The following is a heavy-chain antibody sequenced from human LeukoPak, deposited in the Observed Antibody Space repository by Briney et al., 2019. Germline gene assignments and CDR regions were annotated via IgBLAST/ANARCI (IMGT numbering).Heavy chain of an antibody. D-gene: IGHD6-13*01. CDR1: GDSISNYY. Sequence: PSETLSLTCTVSGDSISNYYWSWIRQPPGKGLEWIGYIYYSGSTNYNPSLKSRVTISVDTSKNQFSLKLSSVTAADTAVYYCARGQSAAGTGYWGQGTLVTVSS. J-gene: IGHJ4*02. V-gene: IGHV4-59*01. CDR2: IYYSGST. CDR3: ARGQSAAGTGY.